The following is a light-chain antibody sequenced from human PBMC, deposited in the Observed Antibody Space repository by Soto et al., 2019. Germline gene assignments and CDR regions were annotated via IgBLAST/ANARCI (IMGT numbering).Light chain of an antibody. CDR3: CSYAGSYTWV. CDR2: DVN. V-gene: IGLV2-11*01. Sequence: QSALTQPRSVSGSPGQSVTISCTGTSSDVGGYNYVSWYQQYPGKAPKLMIYDVNKRPSGVPDRFSGSKSGNTASLTISGLQAEDDADYYCCSYAGSYTWVFGGGTKLTVL. J-gene: IGLJ3*02. CDR1: SSDVGGYNY.